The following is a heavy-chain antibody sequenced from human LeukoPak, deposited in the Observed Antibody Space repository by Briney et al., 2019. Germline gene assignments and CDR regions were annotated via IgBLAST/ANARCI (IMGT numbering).Heavy chain of an antibody. CDR1: GGSFSGYC. V-gene: IGHV4-34*01. D-gene: IGHD6-6*01. CDR2: INHSGST. Sequence: SETLSLTCAVYGGSFSGYCWSWIRQPPGKGLEWIGEINHSGSTNYNPSLKSRVTISVDTSKNQFSLKLSSVTAADTAVYYCAREPGIAARPPDYWGQGTLVTVSS. CDR3: AREPGIAARPPDY. J-gene: IGHJ4*02.